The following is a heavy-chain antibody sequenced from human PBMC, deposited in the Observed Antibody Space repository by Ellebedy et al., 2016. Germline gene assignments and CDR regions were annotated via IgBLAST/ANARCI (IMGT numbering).Heavy chain of an antibody. D-gene: IGHD2-15*01. Sequence: SETLSLTCTVSGGSISNYYWSWVRQPPGKGLEWIGYIFYTGSTSYNPPLRSRVTISVDTSKNQFSLRLSSVTAADTAIYYCARTYCSGSSCYDLMDVWGQGTTVTASS. CDR1: GGSISNYY. CDR3: ARTYCSGSSCYDLMDV. J-gene: IGHJ6*02. V-gene: IGHV4-59*01. CDR2: IFYTGST.